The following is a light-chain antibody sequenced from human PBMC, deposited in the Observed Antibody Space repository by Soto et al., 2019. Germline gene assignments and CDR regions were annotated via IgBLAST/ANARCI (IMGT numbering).Light chain of an antibody. CDR3: QQYDNLPIT. CDR1: QDISNY. Sequence: DIQMTQSPSSLSASVGDRVTITCQASQDISNYLNWYQQKPGKAPKLLIYDASNLETGVPSRFSGSGSGTDFTCTISSLQPEDIATYYCQQYDNLPITCGQGTRLEIK. V-gene: IGKV1-33*01. CDR2: DAS. J-gene: IGKJ5*01.